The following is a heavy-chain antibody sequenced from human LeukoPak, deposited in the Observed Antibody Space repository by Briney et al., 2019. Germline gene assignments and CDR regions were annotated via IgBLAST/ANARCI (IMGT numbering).Heavy chain of an antibody. D-gene: IGHD5-18*01. CDR3: EVDRRGFMSGYD. CDR2: ISSTSSYI. V-gene: IGHV3-21*01. Sequence: PGGSLRLSCAASGFTFSSYSINWVRQAPGKGLEWVSSISSTSSYIYYADSVKGRFTISRDNAKNSLYLQMNSLRAEDTAMYYCEVDRRGFMSGYDWGQGTLVTVSS. J-gene: IGHJ4*02. CDR1: GFTFSSYS.